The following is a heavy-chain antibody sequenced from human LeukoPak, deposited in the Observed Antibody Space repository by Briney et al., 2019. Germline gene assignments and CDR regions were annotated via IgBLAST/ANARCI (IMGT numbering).Heavy chain of an antibody. V-gene: IGHV4-38-2*02. J-gene: IGHJ4*02. Sequence: MTSETLSLTCTVSGYSISSGYYWGWIRQPPGKGLEWIGSIYHSGSTYYNPSLKSRVTISVDTSKNQFSLKLSSVTAADTAVYYCATKLVVVAATQDFDYWGQGTLVTVSS. D-gene: IGHD2-15*01. CDR1: GYSISSGYY. CDR2: IYHSGST. CDR3: ATKLVVVAATQDFDY.